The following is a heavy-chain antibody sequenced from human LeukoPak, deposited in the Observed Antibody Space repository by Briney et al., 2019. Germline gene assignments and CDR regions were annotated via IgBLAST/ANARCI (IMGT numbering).Heavy chain of an antibody. Sequence: GGSLRLSCAASGFTFSSYDMHWVRQATGKGLEWVSAIGSAGDTYYPGSVKGRFTISRENAKNPLYLQMDSLRAGDTAVYYCTRGGPGIVVPAALMDYWGQGTLVTVSS. V-gene: IGHV3-13*01. CDR2: IGSAGDT. CDR3: TRGGPGIVVPAALMDY. J-gene: IGHJ4*02. D-gene: IGHD2-2*01. CDR1: GFTFSSYD.